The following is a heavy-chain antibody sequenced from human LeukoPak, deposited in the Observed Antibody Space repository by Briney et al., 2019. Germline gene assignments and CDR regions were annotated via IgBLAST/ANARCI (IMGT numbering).Heavy chain of an antibody. CDR3: ATYRYYDSSGYLFDY. V-gene: IGHV3-21*01. J-gene: IGHJ4*02. Sequence: GGSLRLSCAASGFTFSSYSMNWVRQAPGKGLEWVSSISSSSSYIYYADSVKGRFTISRDNAKNSLYLQMNSLRAEDTAVYYCATYRYYDSSGYLFDYWGQGTLVTVSS. CDR2: ISSSSSYI. CDR1: GFTFSSYS. D-gene: IGHD3-22*01.